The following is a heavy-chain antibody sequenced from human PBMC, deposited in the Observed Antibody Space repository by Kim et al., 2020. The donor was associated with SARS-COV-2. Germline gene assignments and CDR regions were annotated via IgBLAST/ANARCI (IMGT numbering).Heavy chain of an antibody. Sequence: GGSLRLSCAASGFTFSSYAMHWVRQAPGKGLEWVAVISYDGSNKYYADSVKGRFTISRDNSKNTLYLQMNSLRAEDTAVYYCAREDTAMPWASPWGQGTLVTVSS. CDR3: AREDTAMPWASP. V-gene: IGHV3-30-3*01. CDR1: GFTFSSYA. J-gene: IGHJ5*02. D-gene: IGHD5-18*01. CDR2: ISYDGSNK.